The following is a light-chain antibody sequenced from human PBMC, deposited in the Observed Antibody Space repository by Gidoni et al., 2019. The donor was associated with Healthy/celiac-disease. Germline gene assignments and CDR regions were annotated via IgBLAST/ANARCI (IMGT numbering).Light chain of an antibody. J-gene: IGLJ2*01. Sequence: SYVRTQPPSVSVAPRQTARITRGGNKIESKTGHWSQQKPGQAPVLVVYDDRDRPSGIPERFSGSNSGNTATLTIGRVEAGDEADYYCQVWDSSSDQRVFGGGTKLTVL. CDR2: DDR. CDR3: QVWDSSSDQRV. CDR1: KIESKT. V-gene: IGLV3-21*02.